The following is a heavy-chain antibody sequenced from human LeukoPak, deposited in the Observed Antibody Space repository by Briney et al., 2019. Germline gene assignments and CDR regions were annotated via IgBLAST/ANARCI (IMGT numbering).Heavy chain of an antibody. CDR1: GGSFSGYY. CDR2: INHSGST. V-gene: IGHV4-34*01. J-gene: IGHJ4*02. CDR3: ARGRQYYYGSGRPRAPFDY. Sequence: PSETLSLTCAVYGGSFSGYYWSWIRQPPGKGLEWIGEINHSGSTNYNPSLKRRVTISVDTSKNQFSLKLSSVTAADTAVYYCARGRQYYYGSGRPRAPFDYWGQGTLVTVSS. D-gene: IGHD3-10*01.